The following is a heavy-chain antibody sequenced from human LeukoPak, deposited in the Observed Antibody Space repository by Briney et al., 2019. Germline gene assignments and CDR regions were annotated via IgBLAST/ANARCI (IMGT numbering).Heavy chain of an antibody. J-gene: IGHJ3*02. Sequence: SETLSLTCTVSGGSISSYYWSWIRQPPGKGLEWIGYIYYSGTTNYNPSLKSRVTISVDTSKNQFSLKLRSVTAADTAVFYCARLSRHWLVYAFDIWGQGTMVTVSS. V-gene: IGHV4-59*08. D-gene: IGHD6-19*01. CDR3: ARLSRHWLVYAFDI. CDR2: IYYSGTT. CDR1: GGSISSYY.